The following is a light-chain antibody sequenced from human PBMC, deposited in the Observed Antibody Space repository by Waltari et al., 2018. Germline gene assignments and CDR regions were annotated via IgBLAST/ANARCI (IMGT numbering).Light chain of an antibody. V-gene: IGKV3-20*01. CDR3: QHYVRLPAT. Sequence: EIVLPHSPASLSSSQGERVTLSSRASQSVSRALAWYQQKPGQAPRLLIFGASTRATGIPDRFSGSGSETDFSLTISRLEPEDFAVYYCQHYVRLPATFGRGTKVEIK. CDR1: QSVSRA. CDR2: GAS. J-gene: IGKJ1*01.